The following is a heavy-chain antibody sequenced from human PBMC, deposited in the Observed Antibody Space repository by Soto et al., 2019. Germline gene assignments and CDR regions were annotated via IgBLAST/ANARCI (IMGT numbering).Heavy chain of an antibody. V-gene: IGHV3-30-3*01. CDR2: ISYDGSNK. J-gene: IGHJ4*02. Sequence: QPGESLKISCAASGFTFSSYAMHWVRQAPGKGLEWVAVISYDGSNKYYADPVKGRFTISRDNSKNTLYLQMNSLRAEDTAVYYCARDYYDSSGYLDYWGQGTLVTVSS. D-gene: IGHD3-22*01. CDR3: ARDYYDSSGYLDY. CDR1: GFTFSSYA.